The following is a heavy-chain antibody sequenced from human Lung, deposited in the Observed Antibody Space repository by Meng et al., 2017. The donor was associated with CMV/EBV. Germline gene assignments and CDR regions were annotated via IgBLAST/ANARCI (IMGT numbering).Heavy chain of an antibody. CDR2: IYHSGST. CDR3: ASFPPPGKQWLVTDY. V-gene: IGHV4-4*02. D-gene: IGHD6-19*01. J-gene: IGHJ4*02. Sequence: VQLQGAGPGLGKPSGTLSLPCAVSGGSISSSNWWSWVRQPPGKGLEWIGEIYHSGSTNYNPSLKSRVTISVDKSKNQFSLKLSSVTAADTAVYYCASFPPPGKQWLVTDYWGQGTLVTVSS. CDR1: GGSISSSNW.